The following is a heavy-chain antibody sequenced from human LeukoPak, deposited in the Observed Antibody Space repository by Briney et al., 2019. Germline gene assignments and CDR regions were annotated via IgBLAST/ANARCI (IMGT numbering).Heavy chain of an antibody. D-gene: IGHD2-15*01. Sequence: GASVKVSCKASGYTFTSYYTHWVRQAPGQGLEWMGIINPSGGSTSYAQKFQGRVTMTRDTSTSTVYMELSSLRSEDTAVYYCAKDGGIFPPGIDYWGQGTLVTVSS. CDR1: GYTFTSYY. V-gene: IGHV1-46*01. J-gene: IGHJ4*02. CDR3: AKDGGIFPPGIDY. CDR2: INPSGGST.